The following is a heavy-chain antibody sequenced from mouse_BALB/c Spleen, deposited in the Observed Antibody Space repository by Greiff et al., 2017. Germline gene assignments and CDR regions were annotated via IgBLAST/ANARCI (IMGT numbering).Heavy chain of an antibody. CDR1: GYSFTGYY. D-gene: IGHD2-4*01. Sequence: VQLQQSGPDLVKPGASVKISCKASGYSFTGYYMHWVKQSHGKSLEWIGRVNPNNGDASYNQKFKGKATMTVDKSSSTAYMELARLTSEDSAIYYCARRGYDYDGAWFAYWGQGTLVTVYA. V-gene: IGHV1-22*01. CDR2: VNPNNGDA. CDR3: ARRGYDYDGAWFAY. J-gene: IGHJ3*01.